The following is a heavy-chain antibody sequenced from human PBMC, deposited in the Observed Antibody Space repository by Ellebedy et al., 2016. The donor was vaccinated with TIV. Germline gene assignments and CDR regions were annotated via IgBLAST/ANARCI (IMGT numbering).Heavy chain of an antibody. J-gene: IGHJ4*02. D-gene: IGHD4-17*01. Sequence: SETLSLTCSVSGYSISSGYYWGWIRQPPGKGLEWIGYIYYSGSANYNPSLKSRVTIPVDTSKNQFSLKLSPVTAADTAVYYCARGGDYVLVDYWGQGTLVTVSS. V-gene: IGHV4-38-2*02. CDR1: GYSISSGYY. CDR3: ARGGDYVLVDY. CDR2: IYYSGSA.